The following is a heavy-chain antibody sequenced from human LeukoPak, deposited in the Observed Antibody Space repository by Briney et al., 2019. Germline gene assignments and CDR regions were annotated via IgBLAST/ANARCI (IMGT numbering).Heavy chain of an antibody. Sequence: GASVKVSCKASGYTFTSYGISWVRQAPGQGLEWMGWISAYNGNTNYAQKLQGRVTMTTDTSTSTAYMELRSLRSDDTAVYYCARDRWAHCSGGSCFKLFDYWGQGTLVTVSS. CDR3: ARDRWAHCSGGSCFKLFDY. D-gene: IGHD2-15*01. CDR1: GYTFTSYG. J-gene: IGHJ4*02. CDR2: ISAYNGNT. V-gene: IGHV1-18*01.